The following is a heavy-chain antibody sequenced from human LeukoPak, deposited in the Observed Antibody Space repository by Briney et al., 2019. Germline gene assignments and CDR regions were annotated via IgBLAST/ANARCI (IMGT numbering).Heavy chain of an antibody. V-gene: IGHV4-59*01. CDR1: GGSISSYY. CDR3: ARERHDYGDYEIDY. J-gene: IGHJ4*02. D-gene: IGHD4-17*01. Sequence: SETLSRTCTVSGGSISSYYWSWIRQPPGKGLEWIGYIYYSGSTNYNPSLKSRVTISVDTSKNQFSLKLSSAAAADTAVYYCARERHDYGDYEIDYWGQGTLVTVSS. CDR2: IYYSGST.